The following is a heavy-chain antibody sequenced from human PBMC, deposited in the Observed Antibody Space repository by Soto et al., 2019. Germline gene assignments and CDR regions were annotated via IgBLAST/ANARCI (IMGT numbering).Heavy chain of an antibody. D-gene: IGHD3-10*01. CDR1: GGSISSSSYY. CDR2: IYYSGST. Sequence: SETLSLTCTVSGGSISSSSYYWGWIRQPPGKGLEWIGSIYYSGSTYYNPSLKSRVTISVDTSKNQFSLKLSSVTAADTAVYYCSTYYYGSGPGYYMDVWGKGTMVT. V-gene: IGHV4-39*01. J-gene: IGHJ6*03. CDR3: STYYYGSGPGYYMDV.